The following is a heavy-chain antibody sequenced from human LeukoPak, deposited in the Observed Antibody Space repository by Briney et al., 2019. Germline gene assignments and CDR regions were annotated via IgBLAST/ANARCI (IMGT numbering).Heavy chain of an antibody. CDR3: ARSTSSYWFDP. CDR1: GGSISSYY. CDR2: IYYSGNT. D-gene: IGHD6-6*01. V-gene: IGHV4-59*08. J-gene: IGHJ5*02. Sequence: SETLSLTCTVSGGSISSYYWSWIRQPPAKGLEGIGNIYYSGNTNYNPPLKRRVTISVDTSKNQFSLKLSSVTAADTAVYYCARSTSSYWFDPWGQGTLVTVSS.